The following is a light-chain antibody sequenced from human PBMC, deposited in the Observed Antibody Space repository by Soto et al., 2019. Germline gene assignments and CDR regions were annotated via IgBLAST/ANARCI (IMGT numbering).Light chain of an antibody. J-gene: IGKJ1*01. Sequence: EIVMTQSPATLSVSPGERVTLSCRASQSVSSNLAWYQQKPGQAPSLLMYGVSTRPTGIPARFSGSGSGTEFTLTISSLQSEDFAVYYCQQYNRWPPWTFGQGTKVEFK. CDR2: GVS. CDR1: QSVSSN. CDR3: QQYNRWPPWT. V-gene: IGKV3-15*01.